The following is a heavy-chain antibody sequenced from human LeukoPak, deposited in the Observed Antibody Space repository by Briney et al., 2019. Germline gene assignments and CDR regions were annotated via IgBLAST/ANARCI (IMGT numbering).Heavy chain of an antibody. J-gene: IGHJ4*02. CDR3: AKLSGWTGWFFDY. Sequence: GGSLRLSCAASGFTFSSYAMSWVRQAPGKGLEWVSAISGSGGSTYYAASVKGRFTISRDNSKNTIYLQMTSLRVEDTAVYYCAKLSGWTGWFFDYWGQGTVVTVSS. CDR1: GFTFSSYA. CDR2: ISGSGGST. V-gene: IGHV3-23*01. D-gene: IGHD6-19*01.